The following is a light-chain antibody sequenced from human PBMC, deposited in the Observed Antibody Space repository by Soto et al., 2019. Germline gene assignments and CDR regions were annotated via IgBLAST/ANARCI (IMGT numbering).Light chain of an antibody. CDR3: QSYDSSLSVV. CDR2: GNS. V-gene: IGLV1-40*01. J-gene: IGLJ2*01. CDR1: SSNIGAGYD. Sequence: QSVLTQPPSVSGAPGQRVTISCTGSSSNIGAGYDVHWYQQLPGTAPKLLIYGNSNRPSGVPDRFTCSKSGTSASLAITGIQAEDEADYYCQSYDSSLSVVFGGGTKLTVL.